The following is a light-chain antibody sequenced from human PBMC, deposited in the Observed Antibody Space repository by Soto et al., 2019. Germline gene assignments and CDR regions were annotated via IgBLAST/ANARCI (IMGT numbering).Light chain of an antibody. V-gene: IGKV1-39*01. CDR1: QSISSY. CDR3: QHSYTNPRT. Sequence: DIQMTQSPSSLSASVGDRVTITCRASQSISSYLNWYQQKPGKAPKLLIFAASTLQSGVPSRFSGSGSGTDFTLTIGSLQPEDFATYYCQHSYTNPRTFGQGTKVDIK. CDR2: AAS. J-gene: IGKJ1*01.